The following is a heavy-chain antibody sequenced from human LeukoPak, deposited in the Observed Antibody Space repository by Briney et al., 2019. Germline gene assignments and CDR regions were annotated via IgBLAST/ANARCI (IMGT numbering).Heavy chain of an antibody. D-gene: IGHD3-3*01. V-gene: IGHV3-30*04. CDR1: GSTFSSYA. J-gene: IGHJ4*02. Sequence: PGGSLRLSCAASGSTFSSYAMHWVRQAPGKGLEWVAVISYDGSNKYYADSVKGRFTISRDNYKNTLYLQMNSLRAEDTAVYYCARDRSRRQDTLTIFGVVILYYFDYWGQGTLVTVSS. CDR3: ARDRSRRQDTLTIFGVVILYYFDY. CDR2: ISYDGSNK.